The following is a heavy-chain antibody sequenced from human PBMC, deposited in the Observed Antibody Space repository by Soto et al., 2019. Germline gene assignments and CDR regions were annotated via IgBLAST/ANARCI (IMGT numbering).Heavy chain of an antibody. V-gene: IGHV4-4*02. CDR3: ARLDRDYFYPGMDV. Sequence: QLHLQESGPGLVKPSGNLSLTCAVSGGSISNSKWWTCVRHVPGKGLEWIGKIDHNVIANYNPSLESRVTISKDESKNQLSLKLTSVTAADTAIYYCARLDRDYFYPGMDVWGQGTTVTVSS. CDR2: IDHNVIA. CDR1: GGSISNSKW. J-gene: IGHJ6*02. D-gene: IGHD1-1*01.